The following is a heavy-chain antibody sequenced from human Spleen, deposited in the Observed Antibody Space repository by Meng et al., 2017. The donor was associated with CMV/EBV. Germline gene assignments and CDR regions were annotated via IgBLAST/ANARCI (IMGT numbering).Heavy chain of an antibody. CDR1: GGSVSSGSYY. J-gene: IGHJ3*02. CDR2: IYYSGST. D-gene: IGHD3-22*01. V-gene: IGHV4-61*01. Sequence: SETLSLTCTGSGGSVSSGSYYWSWIRQPPGKGLEWIGYIYYSGSTNYNPSLKSRVTISVDTSKNQFSLRLSSVTAADTAVYYCARYYDTRGDAFDIWGQGTMVTVSS. CDR3: ARYYDTRGDAFDI.